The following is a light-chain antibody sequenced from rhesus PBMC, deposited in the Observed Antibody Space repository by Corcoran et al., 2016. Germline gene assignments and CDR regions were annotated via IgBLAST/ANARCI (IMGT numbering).Light chain of an antibody. CDR3: QHGYGTPFA. V-gene: IGKV1-74*01. Sequence: DIQMTQSPSSLSASVGDRVTITCRASENVNNYLNWYQQKPGKATKLLIYKASTLQSGVPSRFSGSGSGTDYTFPISSLQPEDVATYYCQHGYGTPFAFGPGTKLDIK. J-gene: IGKJ3*01. CDR1: ENVNNY. CDR2: KAS.